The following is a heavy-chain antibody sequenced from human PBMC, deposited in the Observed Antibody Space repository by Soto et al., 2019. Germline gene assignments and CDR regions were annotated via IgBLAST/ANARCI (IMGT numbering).Heavy chain of an antibody. CDR1: GGSISSGGYY. V-gene: IGHV4-31*03. CDR3: ARVMSPFWYFDL. Sequence: SETLSLTCTVSGGSISSGGYYWSWIRQHLGKGLEWIGYIYYSGSTYYNPSLESRVAISVDTSKKQFSLKLSSVTAADTAVYYCARVMSPFWYFDLWGRGTLVTVSS. CDR2: IYYSGST. J-gene: IGHJ2*01.